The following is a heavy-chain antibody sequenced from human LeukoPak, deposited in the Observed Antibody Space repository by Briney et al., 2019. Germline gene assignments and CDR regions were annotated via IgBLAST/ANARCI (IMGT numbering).Heavy chain of an antibody. D-gene: IGHD3-22*01. J-gene: IGHJ4*02. V-gene: IGHV3-23*01. CDR3: VRVTLIVVVITPPGY. Sequence: GSLRLSCAASGFTFSSYAMSWVRQAPGKGLECVSVISGSGGTAYYADSVKGRFTISRDNSKNTLYLQVNSLRAEDTAVYYCVRVTLIVVVITPPGYWGQGTLVTVSS. CDR2: ISGSGGTA. CDR1: GFTFSSYA.